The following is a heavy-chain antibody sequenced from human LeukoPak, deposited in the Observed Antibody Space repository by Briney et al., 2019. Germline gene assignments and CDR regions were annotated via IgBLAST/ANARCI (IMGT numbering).Heavy chain of an antibody. J-gene: IGHJ6*03. V-gene: IGHV4-4*07. D-gene: IGHD4-17*01. CDR2: IYTSGST. CDR3: ARSTTVTPSDYYYYMDV. Sequence: SETLSLTCTASGGSISSYYWSWIRQPAGKGLEWIGRIYTSGSTNYNPSLKSRVTMSVDTSKNQFSLKLSSVTAADTAVYYCARSTTVTPSDYYYYMDVWGKGTTVTVSS. CDR1: GGSISSYY.